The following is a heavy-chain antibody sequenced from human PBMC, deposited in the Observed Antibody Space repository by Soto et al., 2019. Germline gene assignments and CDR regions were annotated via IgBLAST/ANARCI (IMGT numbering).Heavy chain of an antibody. CDR1: GYTFNSYW. Sequence: LKLSSKGSGYTFNSYWIAWVRQMPGKGLERMGIIYPSDSDTKYSPSFQGQVTISVDKSTSTAYLQWNSLRASDTAMYYCARGSGYHNYWGQGALVTVSS. J-gene: IGHJ4*02. CDR2: IYPSDSDT. D-gene: IGHD5-12*01. CDR3: ARGSGYHNY. V-gene: IGHV5-51*01.